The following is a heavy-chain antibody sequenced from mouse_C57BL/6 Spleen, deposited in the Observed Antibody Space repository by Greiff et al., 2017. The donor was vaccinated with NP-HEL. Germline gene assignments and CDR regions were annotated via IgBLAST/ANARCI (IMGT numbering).Heavy chain of an antibody. CDR1: GFTFSSYG. CDR3: ARHPVLTGYYFDY. D-gene: IGHD4-1*01. V-gene: IGHV5-6*01. Sequence: EVMLVESGGDLVKPGGSLKLSCAASGFTFSSYGMSWVRQTPDKRLEWVATISSGGSYTYYPDSVKGRFTISRDNAKNTLYLQMSSLKSEDTAMYYCARHPVLTGYYFDYWGQGTTLTVSS. CDR2: ISSGGSYT. J-gene: IGHJ2*01.